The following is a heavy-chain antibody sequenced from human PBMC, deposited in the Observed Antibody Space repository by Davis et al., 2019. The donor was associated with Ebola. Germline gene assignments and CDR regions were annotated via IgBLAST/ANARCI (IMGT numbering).Heavy chain of an antibody. CDR1: GFTFSSYV. D-gene: IGHD3-16*01. CDR3: ARDPWGGKDEDFFYYFGMDV. CDR2: IWSDGSNK. V-gene: IGHV3-33*01. J-gene: IGHJ6*02. Sequence: PGGSLRLSCAASGFTFSSYVMHWVRQAPGKGLEWVAVIWSDGSNKYYADSVKGRFTISRDNSKNTLYLQMNGLRAEDTAVYYCARDPWGGKDEDFFYYFGMDVWGLGTTVTVSS.